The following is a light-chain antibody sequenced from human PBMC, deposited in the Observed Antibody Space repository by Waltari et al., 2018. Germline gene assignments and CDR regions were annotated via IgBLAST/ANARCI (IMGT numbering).Light chain of an antibody. Sequence: EIVLTQSPATLSLSPGERATLSCRASQSVRSYLAWYQQKPGQAPRLLIYDTSNRASGIPARFSGSGSGTDFSLSISRLEPEDFAVYYCQQRHNWPLTFGGGTKVEIK. J-gene: IGKJ4*01. CDR3: QQRHNWPLT. CDR1: QSVRSY. V-gene: IGKV3-11*01. CDR2: DTS.